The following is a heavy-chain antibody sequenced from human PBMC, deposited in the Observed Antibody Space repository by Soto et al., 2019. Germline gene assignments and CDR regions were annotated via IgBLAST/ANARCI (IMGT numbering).Heavy chain of an antibody. J-gene: IGHJ4*02. CDR2: INTGDVNA. CDR3: ARSYKLYYFDSSGYLDY. CDR1: GYTWNNYT. D-gene: IGHD3-22*01. Sequence: ASVKVSCKASGYTWNNYTMHWVRRAPGQRLEWMGWINTGDVNAKYSQNFQGRVTITKDTSASTVYMELSSLRSEDTAVYYCARSYKLYYFDSSGYLDYWGQGTLVTVSS. V-gene: IGHV1-3*04.